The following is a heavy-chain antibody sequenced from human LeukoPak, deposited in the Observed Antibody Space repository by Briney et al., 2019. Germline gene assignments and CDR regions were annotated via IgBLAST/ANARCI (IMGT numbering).Heavy chain of an antibody. J-gene: IGHJ4*02. Sequence: PSETLSLTCAVYGGSFSGYYWSWIRQPPGKGLEWIGEINHSGSTNYNPSLKSRVTISVDTSKNQFSLKLSSVTAADTAVYYCARADTAMVNLNYFDHWGQGTLVTVSS. CDR2: INHSGST. D-gene: IGHD5-18*01. CDR3: ARADTAMVNLNYFDH. CDR1: GGSFSGYY. V-gene: IGHV4-34*01.